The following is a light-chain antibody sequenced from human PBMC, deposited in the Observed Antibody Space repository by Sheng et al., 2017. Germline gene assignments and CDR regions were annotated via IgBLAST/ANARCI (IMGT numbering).Light chain of an antibody. CDR3: QQYNNWPSWT. CDR2: GAS. J-gene: IGKJ1*01. V-gene: IGKV3-15*01. CDR1: QSVSSN. Sequence: ETVMTQSPATLSVSPGERATLSCRASQSVSSNLAWYQQKPGQAPRLLIYGASTRATGIPARFSGSGSGTEFTLTISSLQSEDFAVYYCQQYNNWPSWTFGRRD.